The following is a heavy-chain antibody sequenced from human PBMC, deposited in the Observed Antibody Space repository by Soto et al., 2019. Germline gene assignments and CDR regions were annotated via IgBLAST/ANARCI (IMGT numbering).Heavy chain of an antibody. J-gene: IGHJ4*02. D-gene: IGHD3-10*01. CDR1: GYTFSIYY. CDR3: VRTHYYGSGAYPLDDN. Sequence: QVQLVQSGAEVKKPGASVKVSCKASGYTFSIYYMHWVRQAPGQGLEWLGMINPSGGSATYTKKFQGSGTVSRCPSPNTIVLELTCAKSENTPVYYCVRTHYYGSGAYPLDDNWSQGTQVIVTS. CDR2: INPSGGSA. V-gene: IGHV1-46*01.